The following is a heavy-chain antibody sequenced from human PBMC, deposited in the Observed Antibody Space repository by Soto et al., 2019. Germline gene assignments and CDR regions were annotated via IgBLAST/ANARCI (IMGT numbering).Heavy chain of an antibody. CDR1: GCSISSGGYY. CDR2: IYYSGST. Sequence: SETLSLTCTVSGCSISSGGYYWSWIRQHPGKGLEWIGYIYYSGSTYYNPSLKSRVTISVDTSKNQFSLKLTSVTAADTAVYYCARDKITGLFDYWGQGTLVTVS. J-gene: IGHJ4*02. CDR3: ARDKITGLFDY. D-gene: IGHD2-8*02. V-gene: IGHV4-31*03.